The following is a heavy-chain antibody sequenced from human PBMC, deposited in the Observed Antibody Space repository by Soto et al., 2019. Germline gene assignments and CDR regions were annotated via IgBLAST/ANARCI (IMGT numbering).Heavy chain of an antibody. Sequence: ASVKVSCKASGYTFTGYYMHWVRQAPGQGLEWMGWINPNSGGTNYAQKFQGWVTMTRDTSISTAYMELSRLRSDDTAVYYCARGGPAMAHANIDYWGQGTLVTVSS. V-gene: IGHV1-2*04. J-gene: IGHJ4*02. CDR3: ARGGPAMAHANIDY. D-gene: IGHD5-18*01. CDR1: GYTFTGYY. CDR2: INPNSGGT.